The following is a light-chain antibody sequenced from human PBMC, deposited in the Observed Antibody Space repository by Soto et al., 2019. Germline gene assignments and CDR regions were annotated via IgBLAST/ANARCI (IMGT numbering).Light chain of an antibody. CDR3: QHYHSYPWT. CDR2: KAS. CDR1: QSISSW. V-gene: IGKV1-5*03. J-gene: IGKJ1*01. Sequence: DIQMTQSPSTLSASVGDRVTITCRASQSISSWLAWYQQKPGKAPKLLIYKASTLKSGVPSRFSGSGSGTEFTLTISSLQPDDFATYHCQHYHSYPWTFGQGTKV.